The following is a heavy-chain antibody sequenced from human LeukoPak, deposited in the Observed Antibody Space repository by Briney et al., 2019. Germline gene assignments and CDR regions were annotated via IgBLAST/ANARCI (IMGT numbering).Heavy chain of an antibody. V-gene: IGHV1-18*01. J-gene: IGHJ4*02. CDR2: ISAYNGNT. CDR3: ARDRAHSGSRFDY. CDR1: GYTFTSYG. Sequence: GASVKVSCKASGYTFTSYGISWVRQAPGQGLEWMGWISAYNGNTNYAQKLQGRVTMTTDTSTSTVYMELRSLRSDDTAVYYCARDRAHSGSRFDYWGQGTLVTVSS. D-gene: IGHD1-26*01.